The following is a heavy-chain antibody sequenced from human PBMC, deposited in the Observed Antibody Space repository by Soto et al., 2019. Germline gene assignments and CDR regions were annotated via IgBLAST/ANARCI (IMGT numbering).Heavy chain of an antibody. CDR1: GFTFSNYW. V-gene: IGHV3-74*01. CDR3: ERVAVGRYDFDS. J-gene: IGHJ4*02. D-gene: IGHD6-19*01. Sequence: EVLLVESGGGLVQPGGSLRLSCAAAGFTFSNYWMHWVRQAPGKGLVWVSRINSDGSTTSYADSVKGRFTISRDNAKNTLYLQMNSLRVEDTAVYFCERVAVGRYDFDSWGQGTLVPVSS. CDR2: INSDGSTT.